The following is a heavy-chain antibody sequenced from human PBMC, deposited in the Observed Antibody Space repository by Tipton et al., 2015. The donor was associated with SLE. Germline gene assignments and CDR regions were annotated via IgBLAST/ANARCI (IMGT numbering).Heavy chain of an antibody. CDR3: ARGSYYYYYMDV. V-gene: IGHV3-7*04. CDR1: GFTFSSYW. J-gene: IGHJ6*03. D-gene: IGHD6-19*01. CDR2: INQDSSEQ. Sequence: GSLRLSCTASGFTFSSYWMSWVRQAPGTGLEWVANINQDSSEQNYVDSVKGRFTISRDNAKNSLYLQMNSLRAEDTAMYYCARGSYYYYYMDVWGIGTTVTVSS.